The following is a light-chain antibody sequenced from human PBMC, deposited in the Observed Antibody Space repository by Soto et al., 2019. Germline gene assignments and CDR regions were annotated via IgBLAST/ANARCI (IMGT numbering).Light chain of an antibody. J-gene: IGKJ4*01. CDR2: GVS. CDR3: QLSSRPPQT. Sequence: DIQMTQKPSSLSASVGDSVTMTCRASQSISSFLNWYQQKPGKAPKVLVYGVSSLQSGVPSRFSGSGSGTDFTLTISSLQPKDFATYYCQLSSRPPQTFGGGTKVDIK. CDR1: QSISSF. V-gene: IGKV1-39*01.